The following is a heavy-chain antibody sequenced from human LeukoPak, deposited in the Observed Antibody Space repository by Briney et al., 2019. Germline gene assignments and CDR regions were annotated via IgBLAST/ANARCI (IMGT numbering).Heavy chain of an antibody. V-gene: IGHV3-48*02. CDR2: ISSGSVTR. J-gene: IGHJ3*01. CDR1: GFTFNTYS. D-gene: IGHD3-16*01. CDR3: ARSLAFDL. Sequence: PGGSLRLSCAASGFTFNTYSMNWVRQAPGKGLEWVSYISSGSVTRYYADSVKGRFTITRDNAENSLFLQMNSLRDEDTAVYYCARSLAFDLWGQGTVVSVSS.